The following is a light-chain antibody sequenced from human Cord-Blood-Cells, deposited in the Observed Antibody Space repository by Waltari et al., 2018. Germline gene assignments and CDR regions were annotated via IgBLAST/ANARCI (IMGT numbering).Light chain of an antibody. CDR3: QQYNNWPPYT. CDR2: GAS. J-gene: IGKJ2*01. V-gene: IGKV3-15*01. CDR1: QSVSSN. Sequence: EIVMTQSPATLSVSPGERATLSCRASQSVSSNLAWYQQKPGQAPRLLIFGASTRSTGIPARFSGSGSGTECPLTISSLQSEDYAVYYCQQYNNWPPYTFGQGTKLAIK.